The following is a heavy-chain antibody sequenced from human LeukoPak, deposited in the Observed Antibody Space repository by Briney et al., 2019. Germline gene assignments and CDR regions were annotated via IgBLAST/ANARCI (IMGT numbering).Heavy chain of an antibody. CDR2: IYYSGST. CDR1: GGSISSYY. Sequence: SETLSLTCSFSGGSISSYYWSWIRQPPGKGLEWIGYIYYSGSTNYNPSLKSRVTISVDTSKNQFSLKLSSVTAADTAVYYCARRTYSSSWSRGYGMDVWGQGTTVTVSS. J-gene: IGHJ6*02. CDR3: ARRTYSSSWSRGYGMDV. D-gene: IGHD6-13*01. V-gene: IGHV4-59*08.